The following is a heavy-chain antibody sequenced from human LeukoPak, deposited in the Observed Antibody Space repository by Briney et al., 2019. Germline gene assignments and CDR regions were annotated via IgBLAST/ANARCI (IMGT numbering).Heavy chain of an antibody. CDR2: ISGSGGST. Sequence: GGSLRLSCAASGITFSSYGMSWVRQAPGKGLEWVSAISGSGGSTYYADSVKGRFTISRDNSKNTLYLQMNSLRAEDTAVYYCAKVGVTYYYDSSGYIDYWGQGTLVTVSS. CDR1: GITFSSYG. V-gene: IGHV3-23*01. J-gene: IGHJ4*02. CDR3: AKVGVTYYYDSSGYIDY. D-gene: IGHD3-22*01.